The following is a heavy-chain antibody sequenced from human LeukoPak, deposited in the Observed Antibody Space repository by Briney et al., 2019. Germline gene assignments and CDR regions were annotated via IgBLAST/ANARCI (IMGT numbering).Heavy chain of an antibody. J-gene: IGHJ4*02. D-gene: IGHD5-12*01. CDR1: GFTFSSYG. CDR3: AKVFSGYDFDY. CDR2: IVASGGTT. Sequence: PGGSLRLSCVASGFTFSSYGMSWVRQAPGKGLEWLSAIVASGGTTYYADSVKGRFSISGDNSKNTLYLQMNSLRAEDTAVYYCAKVFSGYDFDYWGQGTLVTVSS. V-gene: IGHV3-23*01.